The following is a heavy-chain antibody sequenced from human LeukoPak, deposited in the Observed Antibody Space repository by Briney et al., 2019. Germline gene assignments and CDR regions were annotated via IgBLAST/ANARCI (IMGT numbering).Heavy chain of an antibody. D-gene: IGHD3-10*01. V-gene: IGHV3-30*01. CDR3: ARDSTYYYDSGSSGPHYFDY. J-gene: IGHJ4*02. CDR1: GFTFSNYA. CDR2: ISYDGSIE. Sequence: PARSLRLSCAASGFTFSNYAMHWVRQAPGKGPEWVAVISYDGSIEYYADSVKGRFTISGDNSKNTLYLQMNSLRAEDTAVYYCARDSTYYYDSGSSGPHYFDYWGQGTLVTVSS.